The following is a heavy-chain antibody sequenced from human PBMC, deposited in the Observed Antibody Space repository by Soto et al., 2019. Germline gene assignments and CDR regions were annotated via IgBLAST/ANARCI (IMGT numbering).Heavy chain of an antibody. Sequence: QVQLVQSGAEVKKPGSSVKVSCKASGGTFSSFAISWVRQAPGQGLEWMGGIIPIFGTANYAQKFQGRVTITADKSTSTAYMELSSLRSEDTAVYYCARALGPYYYGSGSSWWFDPWGQGTLVTVSS. CDR1: GGTFSSFA. CDR3: ARALGPYYYGSGSSWWFDP. CDR2: IIPIFGTA. V-gene: IGHV1-69*06. J-gene: IGHJ5*02. D-gene: IGHD3-10*01.